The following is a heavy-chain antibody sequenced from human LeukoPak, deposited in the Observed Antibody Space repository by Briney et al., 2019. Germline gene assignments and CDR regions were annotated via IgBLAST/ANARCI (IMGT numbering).Heavy chain of an antibody. J-gene: IGHJ4*02. D-gene: IGHD1-20*01. Sequence: PSETLSLTCTVSGGSISSYYWSWIRQPPGKGLEWIGYIYYSGSTNYNPSLKSRVTISVDTSKNQFSLKLSSVTAADTAVYYCARRRNNNWNDGALDYWGQGTLVTVSS. CDR3: ARRRNNNWNDGALDY. V-gene: IGHV4-59*08. CDR1: GGSISSYY. CDR2: IYYSGST.